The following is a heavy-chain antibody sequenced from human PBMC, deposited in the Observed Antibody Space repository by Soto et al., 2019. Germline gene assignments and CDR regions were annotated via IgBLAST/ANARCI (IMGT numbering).Heavy chain of an antibody. J-gene: IGHJ4*02. CDR2: IYPGDSDT. CDR3: ARLYDILTGPAPFDY. Sequence: GESLKISCKGSGYSFTSYWIGWVCQMPGKGLEWMGIIYPGDSDTRYSPSFQGQVTISADKSISTAYLQWSSLKASDTAMYYCARLYDILTGPAPFDYWGQGTLVTVSS. CDR1: GYSFTSYW. V-gene: IGHV5-51*01. D-gene: IGHD3-9*01.